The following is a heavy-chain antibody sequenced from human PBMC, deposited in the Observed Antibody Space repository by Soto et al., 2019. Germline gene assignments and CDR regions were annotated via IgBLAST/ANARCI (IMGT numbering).Heavy chain of an antibody. CDR3: ARRSSTGPTLSFVDY. D-gene: IGHD3-10*01. CDR1: GFTFSSYG. J-gene: IGHJ4*02. Sequence: QVQLVESGGGVVQPGRSLRLSCAASGFTFSSYGMHWVRQAPGKGLEWVAVIWYDGSNKYYADSVKGRFTISRDNSKNTLYLQMNSLRAEDTAVYYCARRSSTGPTLSFVDYWGQGTLVTVSS. V-gene: IGHV3-33*01. CDR2: IWYDGSNK.